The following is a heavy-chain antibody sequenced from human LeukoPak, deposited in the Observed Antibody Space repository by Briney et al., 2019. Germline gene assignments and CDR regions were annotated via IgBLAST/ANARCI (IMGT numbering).Heavy chain of an antibody. CDR3: GGLRLMVTAFDI. CDR2: INHSGST. D-gene: IGHD2-8*01. V-gene: IGHV4-34*01. Sequence: PSETLSLTCAVYGGSFSGYYWSWIRQPPGKGLEWIGEINHSGSTNYNPSLKSRVTISVDTSKNQFSLKLSSVTAADTAVYYCGGLRLMVTAFDIWGQGTMVTVSS. CDR1: GGSFSGYY. J-gene: IGHJ3*02.